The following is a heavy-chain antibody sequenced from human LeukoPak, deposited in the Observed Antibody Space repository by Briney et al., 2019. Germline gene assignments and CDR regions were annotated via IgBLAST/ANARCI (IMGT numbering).Heavy chain of an antibody. J-gene: IGHJ4*02. D-gene: IGHD3-22*01. Sequence: SETLSLTCTVSGGSISSYYWSWIRQPAGKGLEWIGRIYTSGSTNYNPSLKSRVTMSVDPSKNQFSLRLSSVTAADTAVYFCARAALYFDSSAYSYYFDYWGQGTLVTVSS. CDR2: IYTSGST. V-gene: IGHV4-4*07. CDR1: GGSISSYY. CDR3: ARAALYFDSSAYSYYFDY.